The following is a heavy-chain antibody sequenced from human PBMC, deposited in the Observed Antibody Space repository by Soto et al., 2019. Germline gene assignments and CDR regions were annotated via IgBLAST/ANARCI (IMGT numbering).Heavy chain of an antibody. Sequence: QVQLQEWGPGLVKPSGTLSLTCAVSGGSISSSNWWTWVRQPPGKGMEWIGEIYHSGSTNYNPSLKSRVTISVDKSKNQFSLKVTSVTAADTAVYYCAILLRSTYGMDVWGQGTTVTVSS. J-gene: IGHJ6*02. V-gene: IGHV4-4*02. CDR2: IYHSGST. CDR1: GGSISSSNW. D-gene: IGHD3-3*01. CDR3: AILLRSTYGMDV.